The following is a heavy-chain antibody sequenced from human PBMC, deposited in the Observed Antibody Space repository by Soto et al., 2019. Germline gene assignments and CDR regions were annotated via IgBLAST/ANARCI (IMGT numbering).Heavy chain of an antibody. V-gene: IGHV1-18*04. CDR3: ATSYDTGLDT. Sequence: QLQLVQSAAEVKKPGASVRVSCKAYGYPFIKYGISWIRQAPEQGLEWMGWIKVDSGYTNYAQKFQGRVTMTADTSSDTAFMELRSLRLDDTAVYFCATSYDTGLDTWGQGTLVSFSS. J-gene: IGHJ5*02. CDR1: GYPFIKYG. CDR2: IKVDSGYT. D-gene: IGHD3-9*01.